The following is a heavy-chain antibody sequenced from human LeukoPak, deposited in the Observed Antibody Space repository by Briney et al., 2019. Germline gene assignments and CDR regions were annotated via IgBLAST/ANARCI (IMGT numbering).Heavy chain of an antibody. CDR3: ARGQLYYDSTGYYY. J-gene: IGHJ4*02. V-gene: IGHV4-59*01. CDR2: VYSSGST. CDR1: GGSISNYY. Sequence: SESLSLTCIVSGGSISNYYWSWVRQPPGKGLEWIGYVYSSGSTNYNPSLKSRVTISVDTSKNQFSLRLTSVTAADTAVYYCARGQLYYDSTGYYYWGQGTLVTVSS. D-gene: IGHD3-22*01.